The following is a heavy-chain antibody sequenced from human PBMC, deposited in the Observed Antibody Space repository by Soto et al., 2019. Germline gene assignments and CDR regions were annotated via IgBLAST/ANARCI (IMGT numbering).Heavy chain of an antibody. Sequence: EVQLVESGGGLVQPGGSLRLSCAASGFTFSSYWMSWVRQAPGKGLEWVANIKQDGSEKYYVDSVKGRFTISRDNAKNSLYLQMNSLRAEDTAVYYCARDKYYGSGSYWIYYYYYMDVWGKGTTAPVSS. CDR1: GFTFSSYW. CDR2: IKQDGSEK. CDR3: ARDKYYGSGSYWIYYYYYMDV. D-gene: IGHD3-10*01. J-gene: IGHJ6*03. V-gene: IGHV3-7*01.